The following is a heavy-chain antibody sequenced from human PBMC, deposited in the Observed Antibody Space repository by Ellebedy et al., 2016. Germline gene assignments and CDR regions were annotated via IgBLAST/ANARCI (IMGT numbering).Heavy chain of an antibody. J-gene: IGHJ4*02. CDR3: ARSYSKSFDY. V-gene: IGHV3-48*01. D-gene: IGHD4-11*01. Sequence: GESLKISXAASGFTFSSYAMNWVRQAPGKGLEWVSYITSSSSTIYYADSVKGRFTISRDNAKNSLYLQMNSLRAEDTAVYYCARSYSKSFDYWGQGTLVTVSS. CDR2: ITSSSSTI. CDR1: GFTFSSYA.